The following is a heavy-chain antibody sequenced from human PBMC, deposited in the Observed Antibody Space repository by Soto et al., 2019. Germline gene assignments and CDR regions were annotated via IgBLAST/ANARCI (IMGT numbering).Heavy chain of an antibody. CDR1: GFTFSSYG. D-gene: IGHD6-6*01. CDR2: ISYDGSNK. V-gene: IGHV3-30*18. J-gene: IGHJ4*02. CDR3: AKGGDSSSSSSDY. Sequence: QVQLVESGGGVVQPGRSLRLSCAASGFTFSSYGIHWVRQAPGKGLEWVAVISYDGSNKYYADSVKGRFTISRDNSKNTLYLQMNSLRAEDTAVYYCAKGGDSSSSSSDYWGQGTLVTVSS.